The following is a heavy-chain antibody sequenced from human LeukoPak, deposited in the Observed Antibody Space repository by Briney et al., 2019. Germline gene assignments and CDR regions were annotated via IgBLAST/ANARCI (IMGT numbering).Heavy chain of an antibody. CDR2: ISSSSSYI. V-gene: IGHV3-21*01. J-gene: IGHJ4*02. D-gene: IGHD7-27*01. CDR1: GFTFSSYS. CDR3: ARGTHWAIDN. Sequence: GGSLRLSCAASGFTFSSYSMNWVRQAPGKGLEWVSSISSSSSYIYYADSVKGRFTISRDNAKNTLFLQMNSLRADDTAVYYCARGTHWAIDNWGQGTLVTVSS.